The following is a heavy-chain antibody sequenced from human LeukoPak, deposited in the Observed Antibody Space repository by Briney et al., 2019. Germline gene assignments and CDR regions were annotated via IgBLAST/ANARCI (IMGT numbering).Heavy chain of an antibody. D-gene: IGHD2/OR15-2a*01. Sequence: GGSLRLSCAASGFTFSSYAMSWVRQAPGKGLEWVSVISDSGGSTYYAGSVKGRFTISRDNSKNTLYLQMNSLRAEDTAVYYCAKGTSNNCYSAMDVWGQGTTVTVS. V-gene: IGHV3-23*01. J-gene: IGHJ6*02. CDR2: ISDSGGST. CDR3: AKGTSNNCYSAMDV. CDR1: GFTFSSYA.